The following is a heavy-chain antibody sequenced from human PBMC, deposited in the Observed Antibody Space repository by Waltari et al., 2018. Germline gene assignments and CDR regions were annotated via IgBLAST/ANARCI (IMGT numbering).Heavy chain of an antibody. J-gene: IGHJ1*01. V-gene: IGHV4-61*02. CDR3: ARGGSVAGTFYFQH. Sequence: QVQLQESGPGLVKPSQTLSLTCTVSGGSISSGSYYWSWIRQPAGKGLEWIGRIYTSGSTNYNPSLKSRVTISVDTSKNQFSLKLSSVTAADTAVYYCARGGSVAGTFYFQHWGQGTLVTVSS. D-gene: IGHD6-19*01. CDR2: IYTSGST. CDR1: GGSISSGSYY.